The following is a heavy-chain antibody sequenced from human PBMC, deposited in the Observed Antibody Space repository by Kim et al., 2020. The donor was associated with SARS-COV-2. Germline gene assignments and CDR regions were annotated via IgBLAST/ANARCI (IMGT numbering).Heavy chain of an antibody. V-gene: IGHV3-23*01. CDR3: TAHDSERNY. J-gene: IGHJ4*02. CDR1: GITFSTYA. Sequence: GGSLRLSCAVSGITFSTYAMSWVRQAPGKGLHWVSVVSASGYNTYYADSVKGRFAISRDNSKSMLYLQMNSLRAEDTAIYYCTAHDSERNYWGQGTLVTVSS. D-gene: IGHD3-10*01. CDR2: VSASGYNT.